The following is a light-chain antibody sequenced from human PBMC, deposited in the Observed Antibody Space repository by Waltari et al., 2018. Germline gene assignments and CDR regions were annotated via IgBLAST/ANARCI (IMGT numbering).Light chain of an antibody. CDR3: RSYNSSLVGFWG. V-gene: IGLV1-40*01. J-gene: IGLJ3*02. CDR1: SSNIGAGYD. Sequence: QSVLTQPPSVSGAPGQRVTISCTGSSSNIGAGYDVHWYQQLPGTAPKLLIYGNSTGPQGFPCGFSASTSDTSASLAITGLRAEEGADYYGRSYNSSLVGFWGFGEGTKLPVL. CDR2: GNS.